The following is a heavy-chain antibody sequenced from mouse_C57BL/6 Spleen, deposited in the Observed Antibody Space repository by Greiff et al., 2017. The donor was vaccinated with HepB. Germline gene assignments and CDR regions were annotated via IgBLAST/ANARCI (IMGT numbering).Heavy chain of an antibody. V-gene: IGHV1-54*01. J-gene: IGHJ2*01. CDR1: GYAFTNYL. D-gene: IGHD2-3*01. CDR3: ARGMVTSFDY. CDR2: INPGSGGT. Sequence: VQLQQSGAELVRPGTSVKVSCKASGYAFTNYLIEWVKQRPGQGLVWIGVINPGSGGTNYNEKFKGKATLTADKSSSTAYMQLSSLTSEDSAVYFCARGMVTSFDYWGQGTTLTVSS.